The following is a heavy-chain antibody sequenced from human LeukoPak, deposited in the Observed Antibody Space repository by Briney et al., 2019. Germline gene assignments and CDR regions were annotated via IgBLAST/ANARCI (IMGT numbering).Heavy chain of an antibody. CDR3: AKGRRSSRPYSFDF. J-gene: IGHJ4*02. CDR1: GFTFNTYA. CDR2: ITGSGDDT. Sequence: GGSLRLSCAASGFTFNTYAMSWVRQAPGKGLEWVSAITGSGDDTFHADSVKGRFTISRDNSRNTLYMDMSSLRVEDMAIYYCAKGRRSSRPYSFDFWGQGILVTVSS. D-gene: IGHD4-11*01. V-gene: IGHV3-23*01.